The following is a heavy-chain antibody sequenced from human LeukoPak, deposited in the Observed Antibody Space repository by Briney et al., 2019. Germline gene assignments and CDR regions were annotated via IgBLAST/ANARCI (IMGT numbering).Heavy chain of an antibody. D-gene: IGHD6-13*01. CDR1: GFTFDDYG. CDR3: AKDYGYSSSWYDY. CDR2: ISWNSASV. V-gene: IGHV3-9*01. J-gene: IGHJ4*02. Sequence: GGSLRLSCEASGFTFDDYGMHWVRQAPGKGLEWVSTISWNSASVDYVDSVKGRFTISRDNAKKTLYLQMNSLRPEDTALYYCAKDYGYSSSWYDYWGQGTLVTVSS.